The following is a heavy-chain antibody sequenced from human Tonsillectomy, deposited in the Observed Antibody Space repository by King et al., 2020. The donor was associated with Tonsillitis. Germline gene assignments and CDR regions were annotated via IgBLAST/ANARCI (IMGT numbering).Heavy chain of an antibody. Sequence: QLQESGPGLAKPSETLSLTCTVSGGSISNYYGTWILQPPGKGLEWFGFFYYTGNTKYNPALNSRFTISLDTTKNQVSLKLRSVTAADPAWYYCARRVAVRPRYYFDYWGQGNLVTVSS. D-gene: IGHD6-6*01. J-gene: IGHJ4*02. CDR1: GGSISNYY. CDR3: ARRVAVRPRYYFDY. CDR2: FYYTGNT. V-gene: IGHV4-59*08.